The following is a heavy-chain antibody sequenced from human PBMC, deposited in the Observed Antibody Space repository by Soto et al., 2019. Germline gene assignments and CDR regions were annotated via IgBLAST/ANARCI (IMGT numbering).Heavy chain of an antibody. Sequence: QVQLVQSGAELKKTGSSVKVSCRASGDTFSSYAVNWVRQAPGRGLERMGRIITVLGTTDYAQKFKGRVTVTAGKTTHTVYMELRSLRSEDTAVYYCARRRYCGYDCYHKHYYGMDVWGQGTTVTVAS. D-gene: IGHD2-21*01. V-gene: IGHV1-69*08. J-gene: IGHJ6*02. CDR1: GDTFSSYA. CDR3: ARRRYCGYDCYHKHYYGMDV. CDR2: IITVLGTT.